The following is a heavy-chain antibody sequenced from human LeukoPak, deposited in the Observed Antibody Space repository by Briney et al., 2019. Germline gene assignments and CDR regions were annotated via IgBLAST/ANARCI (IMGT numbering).Heavy chain of an antibody. D-gene: IGHD5-18*01. V-gene: IGHV1-2*04. J-gene: IGHJ4*02. CDR2: INPNSGGT. CDR3: ARELTDGYSFAY. Sequence: GASVKVSCKASGYTFTSYDINWVRQATGQGLEWMGWINPNSGGTNYAQKFQGWVTMTRDTSISTAYMELSRLRSDDTAVYYCARELTDGYSFAYWGQGTLVTVSS. CDR1: GYTFTSYD.